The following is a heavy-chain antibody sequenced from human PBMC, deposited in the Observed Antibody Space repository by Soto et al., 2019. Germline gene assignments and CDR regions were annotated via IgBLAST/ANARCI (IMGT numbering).Heavy chain of an antibody. V-gene: IGHV3-33*01. CDR3: ARDYCTNGVCSNDAFDI. J-gene: IGHJ3*02. Sequence: QVQLVESGGGVVQPGRSLRLSCAASGFTFSSYGMHWVRQAPGKGLEWVAVIWYDGSNKYYADSVKGRFTISRDNSKNTLYLQMNSLRAEDTAVYYCARDYCTNGVCSNDAFDIWGQGTMVTVSS. CDR2: IWYDGSNK. CDR1: GFTFSSYG. D-gene: IGHD2-8*01.